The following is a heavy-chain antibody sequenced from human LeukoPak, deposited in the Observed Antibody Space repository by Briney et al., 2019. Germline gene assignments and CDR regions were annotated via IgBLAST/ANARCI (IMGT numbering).Heavy chain of an antibody. J-gene: IGHJ4*02. D-gene: IGHD6-6*01. Sequence: GASVKVSCKASGYTFTSYYMHWVRQAPGQGREWMGIINPSGGSTSYAQKFQGRVTMTRDTSISTAYMELSRLRSDDTAVYYCARGVYQLSFLDYWGQGTLVTVSS. CDR2: INPSGGST. CDR3: ARGVYQLSFLDY. CDR1: GYTFTSYY. V-gene: IGHV1-46*01.